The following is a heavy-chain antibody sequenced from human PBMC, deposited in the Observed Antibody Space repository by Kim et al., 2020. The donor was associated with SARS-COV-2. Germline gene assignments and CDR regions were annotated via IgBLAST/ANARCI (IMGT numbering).Heavy chain of an antibody. Sequence: SETLSLTCTVSGGSISSSSYYWGWIRQPPGKGLEWIGSIYYSGSTYYNPSLKSRVTISVDTSKNQFSLKLSSVTAADTAVYYCARHMYYYGSGSYRWFDPWGQGTLVTVSS. V-gene: IGHV4-39*01. J-gene: IGHJ5*02. CDR3: ARHMYYYGSGSYRWFDP. D-gene: IGHD3-10*01. CDR2: IYYSGST. CDR1: GGSISSSSYY.